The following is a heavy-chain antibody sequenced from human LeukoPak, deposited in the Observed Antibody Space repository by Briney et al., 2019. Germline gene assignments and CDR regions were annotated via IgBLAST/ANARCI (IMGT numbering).Heavy chain of an antibody. Sequence: GGSLRLSCAASGFTFSSYAMTWVRQAPGKGLEWVSAISGSGGSTYYADSVKGRFTISRDNSKNTLYLEMSSLRAEDTAVYYCAKGYSSAWYHFGYWGQGTLVTVSS. J-gene: IGHJ4*02. D-gene: IGHD6-19*01. V-gene: IGHV3-23*01. CDR2: ISGSGGST. CDR3: AKGYSSAWYHFGY. CDR1: GFTFSSYA.